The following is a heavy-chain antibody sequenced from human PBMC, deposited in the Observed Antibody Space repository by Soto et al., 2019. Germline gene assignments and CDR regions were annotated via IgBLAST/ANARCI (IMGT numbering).Heavy chain of an antibody. Sequence: QVQLVESGGGVVQPGRSLRLSCAASGFTFSSYDMHWVRQAPGKGLEWVAVISYDGSNKYYADSVKGRFTISRDNSKNTLYLQMNSLRAEDTAVYYCAKSEGYSYGSDYWGQGTLVTVSS. CDR2: ISYDGSNK. CDR3: AKSEGYSYGSDY. D-gene: IGHD5-18*01. CDR1: GFTFSSYD. V-gene: IGHV3-30*18. J-gene: IGHJ4*02.